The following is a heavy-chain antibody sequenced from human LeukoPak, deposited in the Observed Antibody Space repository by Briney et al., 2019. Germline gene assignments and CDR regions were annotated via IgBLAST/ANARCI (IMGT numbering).Heavy chain of an antibody. CDR3: ARDTIESTRGSGSSNFDY. V-gene: IGHV1-46*01. Sequence: ASVKVSCKASGYTFASYYMHWVRQAPGRGLEWMGIINPSGGSTTYAQKLQGRVTMTRDTSTSTVYMELSSLRSEDTAVYYCARDTIESTRGSGSSNFDYWGQGTLVTVSS. CDR1: GYTFASYY. D-gene: IGHD3-10*01. J-gene: IGHJ4*02. CDR2: INPSGGST.